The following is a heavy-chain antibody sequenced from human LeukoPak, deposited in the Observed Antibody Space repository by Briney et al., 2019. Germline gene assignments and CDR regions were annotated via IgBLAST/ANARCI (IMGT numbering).Heavy chain of an antibody. CDR3: ARDKGPNGGFDY. D-gene: IGHD2-8*01. CDR1: GGTFSSYA. CDR2: IIPIFGTA. J-gene: IGHJ4*02. V-gene: IGHV1-69*05. Sequence: ASVKVSCKASGGTFSSYAISWVRQAPGQGLEWMGGIIPIFGTANYAQKFQGRVTITTDESTSTAYMELSSLRSEDTAVYYCARDKGPNGGFDYWGQGTLATVSS.